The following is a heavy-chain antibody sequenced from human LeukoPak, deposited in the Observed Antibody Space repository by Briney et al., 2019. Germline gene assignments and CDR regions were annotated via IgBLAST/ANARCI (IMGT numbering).Heavy chain of an antibody. V-gene: IGHV4-61*05. CDR2: IYYSGST. CDR1: GGSISSSTYY. J-gene: IGHJ4*02. CDR3: ARGVIATGGNDFDY. Sequence: SETLSLTCTVSGGSISSSTYYWGWIRQPPGKGLEWIGYIYYSGSTNYNPSLKSRVTISVDTSKNQLSLKVISVTAADTAVYYCARGVIATGGNDFDYWGQGTLVTVSS. D-gene: IGHD6-13*01.